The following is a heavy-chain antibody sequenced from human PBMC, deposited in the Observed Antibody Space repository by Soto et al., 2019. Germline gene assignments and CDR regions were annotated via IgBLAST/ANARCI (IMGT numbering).Heavy chain of an antibody. Sequence: QLQLQESGPGLVKPSETLSLTCTVSGGSISSSSYYWGWIRQPPGKGLEWIGSIYYSGSTYYNPSLKTRVTLSGDTARMQFSLKLSSVAAADSAVYYCARHWGRKVFDYWGQGTLVTVSS. CDR2: IYYSGST. CDR1: GGSISSSSYY. D-gene: IGHD3-16*01. V-gene: IGHV4-39*01. J-gene: IGHJ4*02. CDR3: ARHWGRKVFDY.